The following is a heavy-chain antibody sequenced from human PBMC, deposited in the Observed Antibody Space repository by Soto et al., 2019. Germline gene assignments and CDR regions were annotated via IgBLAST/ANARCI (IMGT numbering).Heavy chain of an antibody. D-gene: IGHD1-26*01. CDR3: ARVSGSYYYGMDV. V-gene: IGHV4-4*02. CDR2: IYHIGST. Sequence: SETLSLTCAVSGGSISSSNWWSWVRQPPGKGLEWIGEIYHIGSTNYNPSLKSRVTISVDKSKNQFSLKLSSVTAADTAVYYCARVSGSYYYGMDVWGQGTTVTVS. J-gene: IGHJ6*02. CDR1: GGSISSSNW.